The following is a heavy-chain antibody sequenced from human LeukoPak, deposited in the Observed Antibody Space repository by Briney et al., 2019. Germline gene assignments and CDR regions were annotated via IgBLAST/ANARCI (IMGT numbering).Heavy chain of an antibody. CDR2: ISGSGGST. V-gene: IGHV3-23*01. CDR3: AKDNRYSSSWPFDY. J-gene: IGHJ4*02. CDR1: GFTFSSYA. Sequence: GGSLRLSCAASGFTFSSYAMSWARQAPGKGLEWVSAISGSGGSTYYADSVKGRFTISRDNSKNTLYLQMNSLRAEDTAVYYCAKDNRYSSSWPFDYWGQGTLVAVSS. D-gene: IGHD6-13*01.